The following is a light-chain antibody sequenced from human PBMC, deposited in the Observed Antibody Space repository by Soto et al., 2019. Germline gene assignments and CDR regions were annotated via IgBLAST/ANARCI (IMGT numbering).Light chain of an antibody. CDR3: SSYEHRSIWV. CDR2: EVG. Sequence: QSALTQPASVSGSPGQSITISCTGTSSDVGYYNYVSWYQQHPGKAPKLMIYEVGNRPSGVSTRFSGSKSGNTASLTISGLQGGDEGDYYCSSYEHRSIWVFGTGTKLTVL. V-gene: IGLV2-14*01. J-gene: IGLJ1*01. CDR1: SSDVGYYNY.